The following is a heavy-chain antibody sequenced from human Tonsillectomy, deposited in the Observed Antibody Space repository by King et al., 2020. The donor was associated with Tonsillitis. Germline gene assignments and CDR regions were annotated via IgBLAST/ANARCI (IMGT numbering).Heavy chain of an antibody. CDR1: GGTFSSYA. V-gene: IGHV1-69*01. D-gene: IGHD1-1*01. J-gene: IGHJ5*02. Sequence: QLVQSGAEVKKPGSSVKVSCKASGGTFSSYAITWVRQAPGQGLEWMGGIIPIFGTTNFAQKFQGRVTITADESTSTAYMELSSLRSEDTAVYYCARQTGPYNGFDPWGQGTLVTVAS. CDR3: ARQTGPYNGFDP. CDR2: IIPIFGTT.